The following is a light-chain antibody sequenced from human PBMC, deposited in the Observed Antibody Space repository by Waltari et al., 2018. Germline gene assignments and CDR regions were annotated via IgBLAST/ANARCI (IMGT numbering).Light chain of an antibody. J-gene: IGLJ2*01. CDR3: SPYACSNVV. Sequence: QSALTQPPSASGSPGQSVTISCTGTSSDVGGYNYVSWYQQHPGKAPKLMIYEVSKRPAWVPDRFAGSKSGNTASLTVSGRHAEDEADYYCSPYACSNVVFGGGTKLTVL. V-gene: IGLV2-8*01. CDR1: SSDVGGYNY. CDR2: EVS.